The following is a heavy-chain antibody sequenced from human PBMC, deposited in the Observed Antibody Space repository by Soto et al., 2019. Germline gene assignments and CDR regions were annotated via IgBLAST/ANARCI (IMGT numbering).Heavy chain of an antibody. V-gene: IGHV3-NL1*01. CDR2: FCGSGDST. Sequence: GGSLRLSCEASGFTFSIYGMHWVRQAPGKGLEWVSVFCGSGDSTYYADSVKGRFIISRDNAKNFLYLQMNILRDEDSAVYYCVTDLNWQGHWGQGTLVTVSS. CDR1: GFTFSIYG. CDR3: VTDLNWQGH. J-gene: IGHJ4*02.